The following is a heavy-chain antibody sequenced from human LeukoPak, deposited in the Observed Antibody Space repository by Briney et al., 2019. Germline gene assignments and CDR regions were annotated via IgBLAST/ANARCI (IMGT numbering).Heavy chain of an antibody. CDR1: GFTFSSSP. CDR3: ARSGDY. V-gene: IGHV3-48*01. J-gene: IGHJ4*02. Sequence: PGGSLRLSCAASGFTFSSSPMIWVRQAPGKGLEWVSYISSSSTIYYADSVKGRFTISRDNAKNSLYLQMNSLRVEDTAVYYCARSGDYWGQGTLVTVSS. CDR2: ISSSSTI.